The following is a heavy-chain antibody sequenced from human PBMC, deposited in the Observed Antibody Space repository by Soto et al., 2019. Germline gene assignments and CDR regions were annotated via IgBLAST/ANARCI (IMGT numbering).Heavy chain of an antibody. CDR2: IKQDGSEK. D-gene: IGHD3-3*01. V-gene: IGHV3-7*01. CDR1: GFTFSSYW. CDR3: AREGEGDFWSGYYTHYYYMDV. J-gene: IGHJ6*03. Sequence: EVQLVESGGGLVQPGGSLRLSCAASGFTFSSYWMSWVRQAPGKGLEWVANIKQDGSEKYYVDSVKGRFTISRDNAKNSLYLQKNSLRAEDTAVYYCAREGEGDFWSGYYTHYYYMDVWGKGTTVTVSS.